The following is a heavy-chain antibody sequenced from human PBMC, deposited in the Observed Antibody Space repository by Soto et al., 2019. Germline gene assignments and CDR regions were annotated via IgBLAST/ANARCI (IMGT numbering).Heavy chain of an antibody. CDR1: GFTFSSYV. CDR2: ISSGAGT. V-gene: IGHV3-23*01. D-gene: IGHD3-22*01. Sequence: GGSLRLSCAASGFTFSSYVMSWVRQVPGKGLEWVSAISSGAGTYYVDSVKGRFTISRDNSKNTLYLQMNSLRAEDTAVYYCARGTIDEYYYDSSGYPVYWGQGTLVTVSS. CDR3: ARGTIDEYYYDSSGYPVY. J-gene: IGHJ4*02.